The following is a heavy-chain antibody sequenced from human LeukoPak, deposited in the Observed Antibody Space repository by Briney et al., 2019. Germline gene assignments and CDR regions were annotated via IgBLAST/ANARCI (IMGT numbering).Heavy chain of an antibody. V-gene: IGHV4-38-2*02. D-gene: IGHD3-10*01. J-gene: IGHJ4*02. Sequence: NPSETLSLTCTVSGGSISSFYWSWIRQPPGKGLEWIGSIYHSGSTYYNPSLKSRVTISVDTSKNQFSLKLSSVTAADTAVYYCARGGGGDYWGQGTLVTVSS. CDR3: ARGGGGDY. CDR2: IYHSGST. CDR1: GGSISSFY.